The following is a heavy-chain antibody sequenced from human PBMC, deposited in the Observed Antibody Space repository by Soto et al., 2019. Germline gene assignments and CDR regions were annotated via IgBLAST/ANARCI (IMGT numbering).Heavy chain of an antibody. J-gene: IGHJ3*02. V-gene: IGHV3-7*01. D-gene: IGHD6-13*01. Sequence: EVQLGESGGGLVQPGGSLRLSCAASGFTFSSYWMSWVRQAPGKGLEWVANIKQDVSEKYYVDSVKGLFTISRDNAKNSLYLQMNSLRAEDTGVYYCARWGAAAGYDAFDIWGEGTMVTVSS. CDR1: GFTFSSYW. CDR3: ARWGAAAGYDAFDI. CDR2: IKQDVSEK.